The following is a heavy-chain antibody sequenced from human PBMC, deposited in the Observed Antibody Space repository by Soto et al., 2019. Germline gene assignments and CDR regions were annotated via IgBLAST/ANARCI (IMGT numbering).Heavy chain of an antibody. CDR3: ARVAAAAFYDAFDI. CDR2: IYYSGST. D-gene: IGHD6-13*01. Sequence: KASETLSLTCTVSGGSISSYYWRWIRQPPGKGLEWIGYIYYSGSTNYNPSLKSRVTISVDTSKNQFSLKLSSVTAADTAVYYCARVAAAAFYDAFDIWGQGTMVTVSS. V-gene: IGHV4-59*01. J-gene: IGHJ3*02. CDR1: GGSISSYY.